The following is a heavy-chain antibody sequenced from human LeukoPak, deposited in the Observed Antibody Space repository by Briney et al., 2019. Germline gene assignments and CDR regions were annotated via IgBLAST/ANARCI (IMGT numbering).Heavy chain of an antibody. J-gene: IGHJ4*02. D-gene: IGHD3-10*01. CDR2: MNPNSGNT. CDR3: ARAPRRDHTYYNY. Sequence: ASVKVSCKASGYTFTSYDINWVRQATGQGLEWMGWMNPNSGNTGYAQKFQGRVTTTRNTSISTAYMELSSLRSEDTAVYYCARAPRRDHTYYNYWGQGTLVTVSS. V-gene: IGHV1-8*01. CDR1: GYTFTSYD.